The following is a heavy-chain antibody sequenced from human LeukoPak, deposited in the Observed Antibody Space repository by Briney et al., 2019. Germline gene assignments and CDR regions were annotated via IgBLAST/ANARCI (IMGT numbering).Heavy chain of an antibody. CDR1: GYTFTSYG. Sequence: ASVKVSCKASGYTFTSYGISWVRQAPGQGLEWMGWISAYNGNTNYAQKLQGRVTMTTDTSTSTAYMELRCLRSDDTAVYYCAREIQGYDSSGYYYGTDYWGQGTLVTVSS. V-gene: IGHV1-18*01. J-gene: IGHJ4*02. CDR3: AREIQGYDSSGYYYGTDY. CDR2: ISAYNGNT. D-gene: IGHD3-22*01.